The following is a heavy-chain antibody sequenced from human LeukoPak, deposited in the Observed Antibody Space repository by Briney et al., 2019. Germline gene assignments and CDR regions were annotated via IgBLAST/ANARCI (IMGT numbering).Heavy chain of an antibody. CDR1: GGSISSSSYY. CDR3: ARSNYYGSGSYLPPRFDY. J-gene: IGHJ4*02. Sequence: SETLSLTCTVSGGSISSSSYYWGWIRQPPGKGLEWIGSIHYSGSTNYNPSLKSRVTISVDTSKNQFSLKLSSVTAADTAVYYCARSNYYGSGSYLPPRFDYWGQGTLVTVSS. CDR2: IHYSGST. V-gene: IGHV4-39*07. D-gene: IGHD3-10*01.